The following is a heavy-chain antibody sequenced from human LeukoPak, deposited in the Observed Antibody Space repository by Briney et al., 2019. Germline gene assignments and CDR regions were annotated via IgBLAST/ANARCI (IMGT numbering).Heavy chain of an antibody. Sequence: SETLSLTCTVSGGSLSSYYWSWIRQPAGKGLEWIGRIYTSGSTNYNPSLKSRLTISLDTSRNQFSLKLNSVTAADTAVYYCAKSNGYGLIDIWGQGTMVTVSS. CDR3: AKSNGYGLIDI. V-gene: IGHV4-4*07. D-gene: IGHD3-10*01. CDR2: IYTSGST. J-gene: IGHJ3*02. CDR1: GGSLSSYY.